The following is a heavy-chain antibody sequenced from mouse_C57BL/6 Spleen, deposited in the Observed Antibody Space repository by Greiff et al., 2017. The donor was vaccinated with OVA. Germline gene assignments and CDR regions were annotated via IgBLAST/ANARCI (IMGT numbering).Heavy chain of an antibody. D-gene: IGHD2-3*01. CDR3: ARSPYDNYFDY. CDR2: IYPSDSET. Sequence: VQLQQPGAELVRPGSSVKLSCKASGYTFTSYWMDWVKQRPGQGLEWIGNIYPSDSETHYNQKFKDKATLTVDKSTSTAYMQLSSLTSEASAVYYCARSPYDNYFDYWGQGTTLTVSS. CDR1: GYTFTSYW. J-gene: IGHJ2*01. V-gene: IGHV1-61*01.